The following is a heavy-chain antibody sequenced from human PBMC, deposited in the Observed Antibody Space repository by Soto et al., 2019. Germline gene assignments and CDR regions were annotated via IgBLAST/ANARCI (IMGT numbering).Heavy chain of an antibody. V-gene: IGHV3-30*18. Sequence: GGSLRLSCAASGFTFSSYGMHWVRQAPGKGLEWVAVISYDGSNKYYADSVKGRFTISRDNSKNTLYLQMNSLRAEDTAVYYCAKDLRGYSGWPELYFDFWGPGTLVTVSS. CDR2: ISYDGSNK. CDR3: AKDLRGYSGWPELYFDF. D-gene: IGHD5-12*01. J-gene: IGHJ4*02. CDR1: GFTFSSYG.